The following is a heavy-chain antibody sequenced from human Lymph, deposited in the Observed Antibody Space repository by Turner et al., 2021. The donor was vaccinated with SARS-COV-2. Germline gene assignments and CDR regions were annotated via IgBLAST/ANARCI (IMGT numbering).Heavy chain of an antibody. D-gene: IGHD7-27*01. CDR1: GFTFSSYA. Sequence: QVQLVESGGGVVQPGRSLRLSCAASGFTFSSYAMNGVRQAPGKGLEWVTLISYDGSNKYYADSVKGRFTISRDNSKNTLYLQMNSLRAEDTAVYYCARSGPNFDFWGQGTLVTVSS. V-gene: IGHV3-30-3*01. J-gene: IGHJ4*02. CDR3: ARSGPNFDF. CDR2: ISYDGSNK.